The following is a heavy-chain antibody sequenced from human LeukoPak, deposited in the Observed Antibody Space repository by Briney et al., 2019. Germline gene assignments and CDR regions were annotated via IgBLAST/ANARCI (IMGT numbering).Heavy chain of an antibody. CDR2: IYYSGST. D-gene: IGHD6-13*01. V-gene: IGHV4-39*07. J-gene: IGHJ5*02. CDR1: GVSISSYY. CDR3: ARSYGYSSSWYGSDWFDP. Sequence: SETLSLTCTVSGVSISSYYWGWIRQPPGKGLEWIGSIYYSGSTYYNPSLKSRVTISVDTSKNQLSLKLSSVTAADTAVYYCARSYGYSSSWYGSDWFDPWGQGTLVTVSS.